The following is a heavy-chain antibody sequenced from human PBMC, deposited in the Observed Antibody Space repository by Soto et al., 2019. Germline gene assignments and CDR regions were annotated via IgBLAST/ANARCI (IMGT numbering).Heavy chain of an antibody. CDR1: GFTFSSYT. Sequence: GGSLRLSCAASGFTFSSYTMNWVRQAPGKGLEWVSYISSSSSTIYYADSVKGRFTISRDNAKNSLYLQMNSLRAEDTAVYYCARDPPYCRGGNCYDISGINYWGQGTLVTVSS. V-gene: IGHV3-48*01. CDR2: ISSSSSTI. J-gene: IGHJ4*02. D-gene: IGHD2-15*01. CDR3: ARDPPYCRGGNCYDISGINY.